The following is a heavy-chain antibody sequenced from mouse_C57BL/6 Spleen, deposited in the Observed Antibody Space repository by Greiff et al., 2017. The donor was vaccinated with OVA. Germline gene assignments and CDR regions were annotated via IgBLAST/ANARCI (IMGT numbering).Heavy chain of an antibody. CDR3: ARRDYSNWYFDV. J-gene: IGHJ1*03. Sequence: QVQLQQPGAELVMPGASVKLSCKASGYTFTSYWMHWVKQRPGQGLEWIGEIDPSDSYTNYNQKFKGKSTLTVDKSSSTAYMQLSSLTSEDSAVYYCARRDYSNWYFDVWGTGTTVTVSS. V-gene: IGHV1-69*01. CDR1: GYTFTSYW. CDR2: IDPSDSYT. D-gene: IGHD2-5*01.